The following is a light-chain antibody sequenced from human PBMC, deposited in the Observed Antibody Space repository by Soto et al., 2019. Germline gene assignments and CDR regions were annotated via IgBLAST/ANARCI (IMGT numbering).Light chain of an antibody. J-gene: IGKJ4*01. CDR3: QQYYSNPRT. CDR2: WAS. V-gene: IGKV4-1*01. CDR1: QSVLYSSNNKNY. Sequence: DIVMTQSPDSLAVSLGERATINCKSSQSVLYSSNNKNYLGWYQHKPGQPPKLLIYWASTRESGVPDRFSCSGSGTDCTLTSSSLQAEDVAVYYCQQYYSNPRTFGGGTKVEIK.